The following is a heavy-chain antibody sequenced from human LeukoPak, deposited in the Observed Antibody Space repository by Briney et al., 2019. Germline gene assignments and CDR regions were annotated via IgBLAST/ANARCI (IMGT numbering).Heavy chain of an antibody. CDR2: ISYDGSNK. CDR1: GFTFSSYG. CDR3: AKDSTSHNGIYDALDI. D-gene: IGHD2-8*01. Sequence: GGSLRLSCAASGFTFSSYGMHWVRQAPGKGLEWVAVISYDGSNKYYADSVKGRFTISRDNSKNTLYLQMNSLRAEDTAIYYCAKDSTSHNGIYDALDIWGQGTMVTVSS. V-gene: IGHV3-30*18. J-gene: IGHJ3*02.